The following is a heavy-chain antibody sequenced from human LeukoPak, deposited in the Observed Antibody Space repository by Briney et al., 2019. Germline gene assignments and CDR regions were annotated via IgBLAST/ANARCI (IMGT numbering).Heavy chain of an antibody. CDR1: GCSVSSGSYY. CDR3: ARGFGDWGLSWFDP. J-gene: IGHJ5*02. D-gene: IGHD3-10*01. Sequence: SETLSLTCTVSGCSVSSGSYYWSWIRQPPGKGLEGFRYIYYSGSDKYNPSLKSRVTISVDTSKNQFSLKLTSVTAADTAVYYCARGFGDWGLSWFDPWGQGTLVTVSS. CDR2: IYYSGSD. V-gene: IGHV4-61*01.